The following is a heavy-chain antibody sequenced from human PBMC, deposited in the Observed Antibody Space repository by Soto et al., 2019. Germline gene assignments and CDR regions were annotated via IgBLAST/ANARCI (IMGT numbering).Heavy chain of an antibody. CDR2: MSHSGGT. CDR1: GGFVSSGSYY. CDR3: ARVERGTATTVVDAFDI. Sequence: QVQLQQGGAGLLKPSETLSLTCAVYGGFVSSGSYYWSWIRQPPGKGLEWIGEMSHSGGTHLNPSLKSRVTISVDTSKNQFSLKMSSVTAAYTALYYCARVERGTATTVVDAFDIWGPGTMVTVSS. D-gene: IGHD1-1*01. V-gene: IGHV4-34*01. J-gene: IGHJ3*02.